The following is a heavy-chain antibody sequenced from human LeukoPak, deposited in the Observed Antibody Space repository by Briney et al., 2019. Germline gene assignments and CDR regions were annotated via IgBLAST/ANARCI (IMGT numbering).Heavy chain of an antibody. V-gene: IGHV3-66*01. D-gene: IGHD6-13*01. CDR1: GITVSSNY. CDR2: IYSGGLT. J-gene: IGHJ4*02. CDR3: VRDIVPYSSNWYYFDY. Sequence: GGSLRLSCAASGITVSSNYMSWVRQAPGKGLEWVSIIYSGGLTYYADSVKGRFTISRDNSNNTLYLQMNNLRAEDTAVYYCVRDIVPYSSNWYYFDYWGQGTLVTVSS.